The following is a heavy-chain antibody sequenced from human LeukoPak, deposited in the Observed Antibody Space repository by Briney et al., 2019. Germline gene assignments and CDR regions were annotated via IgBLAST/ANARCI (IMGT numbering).Heavy chain of an antibody. CDR3: AREFYSSGWETYYFDY. J-gene: IGHJ4*02. D-gene: IGHD6-19*01. CDR2: IYSSGST. CDR1: GGSISGSY. V-gene: IGHV4-4*07. Sequence: SETLSLTCTVSGGSISGSYWSWIRQPAGKGLEWIGRIYSSGSTNYNPSLKSRVTMSVDTSKNQFSLKLSSVTAADTAVYYCAREFYSSGWETYYFDYWGQGTLVTVSS.